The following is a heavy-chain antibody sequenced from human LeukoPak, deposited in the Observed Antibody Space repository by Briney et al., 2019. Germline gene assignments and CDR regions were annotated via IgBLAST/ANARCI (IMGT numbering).Heavy chain of an antibody. CDR3: ARDSIVPRGVIIRRRYNWLDP. CDR2: IYTSGST. D-gene: IGHD3-10*01. Sequence: PSETLSLTCTVSGVSFSSYYWSWIRQPAGKGLEWIGRIYTSGSTNYNPSLKSRVTMSVDTSKNQFSLKLSSVTAADTAVYYCARDSIVPRGVIIRRRYNWLDPWGQGTLVTVSS. V-gene: IGHV4-4*07. J-gene: IGHJ5*02. CDR1: GVSFSSYY.